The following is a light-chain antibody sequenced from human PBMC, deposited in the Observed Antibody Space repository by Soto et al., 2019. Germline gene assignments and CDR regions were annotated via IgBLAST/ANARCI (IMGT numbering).Light chain of an antibody. CDR3: QQYNSYSWT. V-gene: IGKV1-5*01. CDR2: DAS. Sequence: DIQMTQSPSTLSASVGDRVTITCRASQSISSWLAWYQQKPGKAPKLLIYDASSLETGVPSRFSGRGSGTEFTLTVSSLQPDDFATYYCQQYNSYSWTFGPGTKVDIK. CDR1: QSISSW. J-gene: IGKJ1*01.